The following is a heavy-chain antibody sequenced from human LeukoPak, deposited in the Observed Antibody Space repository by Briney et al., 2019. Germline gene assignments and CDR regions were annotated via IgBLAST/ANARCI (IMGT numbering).Heavy chain of an antibody. Sequence: GGSLRLSCAASGFTFSRYWMHWVRQAPGKGLLWVSRIGDDGSTTAYADSVKGRFTISRDNAKNRLYLQMNSLRAEDTAVYYCARASRGNWFDPWGQGTLVTVSS. CDR3: ARASRGNWFDP. CDR2: IGDDGSTT. V-gene: IGHV3-74*01. D-gene: IGHD3-10*01. CDR1: GFTFSRYW. J-gene: IGHJ5*02.